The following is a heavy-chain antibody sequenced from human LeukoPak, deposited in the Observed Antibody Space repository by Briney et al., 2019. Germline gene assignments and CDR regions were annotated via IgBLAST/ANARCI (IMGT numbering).Heavy chain of an antibody. CDR1: GGSISSYY. Sequence: PSETLSLTCTVSGGSISSYYWSWIRQPPGKGLEYIGYIYFSGSTNYNPSLKSRVTISVDTSKNQFSLKLSSVTAADTAVYYCCSGSYYFDYWGQGTLVTVSS. CDR3: CSGSYYFDY. V-gene: IGHV4-59*01. D-gene: IGHD3-10*02. J-gene: IGHJ4*02. CDR2: IYFSGST.